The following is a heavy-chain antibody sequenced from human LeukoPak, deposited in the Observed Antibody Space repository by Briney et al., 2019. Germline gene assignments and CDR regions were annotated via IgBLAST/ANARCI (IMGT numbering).Heavy chain of an antibody. CDR1: GGTFSSYA. CDR2: IIPIFGTA. CDR3: ARDFRLDVVVAAYGWFDP. Sequence: SVKVSCKASGGTFSSYAISWVRQAPGQGLEWMGGIIPIFGTANYAQKFQGRVTITADKSTSTAYMELSSLRSEDTAVHYCARDFRLDVVVAAYGWFDPWGQGTLVTVPS. D-gene: IGHD2-15*01. V-gene: IGHV1-69*06. J-gene: IGHJ5*02.